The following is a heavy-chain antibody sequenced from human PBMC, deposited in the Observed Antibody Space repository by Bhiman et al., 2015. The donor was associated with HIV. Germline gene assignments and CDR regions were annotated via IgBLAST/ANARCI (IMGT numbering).Heavy chain of an antibody. CDR3: ANSRRDGYIDY. CDR2: IKQDGSEK. D-gene: IGHD5-24*01. J-gene: IGHJ4*02. Sequence: VHLVESGGGVVQPGRSLRLSCAASGFTFSSFWMNWVRQAPGRGLEWVANIKQDGSEKYYVDSVKGRFTISRDNAKNSLYLQMNSLRAEDTAVYYCANSRRDGYIDYWGQGTLVTVSS. V-gene: IGHV3-7*01. CDR1: GFTFSSFW.